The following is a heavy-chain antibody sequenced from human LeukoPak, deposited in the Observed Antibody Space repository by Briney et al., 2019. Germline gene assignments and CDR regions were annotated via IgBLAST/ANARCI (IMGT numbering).Heavy chain of an antibody. CDR1: GGSINSYH. J-gene: IGHJ4*02. CDR2: IYYSGTT. CDR3: ARDLRRALDY. Sequence: PSETLSLTCTVSGGSINSYHWSWIRQPPGKGLEWIGYIYYSGTTNYNPSLKSRVTMSVDTSKNQFALKLSSVTAADTAVYYCARDLRRALDYWGQGALVTVSS. V-gene: IGHV4-59*01.